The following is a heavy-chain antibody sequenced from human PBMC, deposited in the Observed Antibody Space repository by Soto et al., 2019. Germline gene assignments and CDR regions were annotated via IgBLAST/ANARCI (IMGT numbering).Heavy chain of an antibody. CDR2: ISGSGGST. V-gene: IGHV3-23*01. D-gene: IGHD2-15*01. Sequence: GGSLRLSCAASGFTFSSYAMSWVRQAPGKGLKWVSPISGSGGSTYYADSVKGRFTISRDNSKNTLYLQMNSLRAEDTAVYYCASKGYCSGGSCYKFDYWGQGTLVTV. CDR1: GFTFSSYA. J-gene: IGHJ4*02. CDR3: ASKGYCSGGSCYKFDY.